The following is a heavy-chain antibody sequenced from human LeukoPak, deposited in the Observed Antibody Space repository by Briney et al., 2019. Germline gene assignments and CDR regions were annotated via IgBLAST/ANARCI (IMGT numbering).Heavy chain of an antibody. CDR2: IGAGGGST. CDR3: AKGFYDNSASGVFDI. D-gene: IGHD3-22*01. V-gene: IGHV3-23*01. CDR1: AFTFSSFA. J-gene: IGHJ3*02. Sequence: GGSLRLSCAASAFTFSSFATSWVRQDPGKGLEWVSGIGAGGGSTYYADSVKGRFTISRDNAKNTLYLQMNSLRAEDTAVYYCAKGFYDNSASGVFDIWGQGTMVTVSS.